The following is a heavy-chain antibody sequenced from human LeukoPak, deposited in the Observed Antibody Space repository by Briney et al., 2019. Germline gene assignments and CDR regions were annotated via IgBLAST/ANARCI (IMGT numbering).Heavy chain of an antibody. CDR3: ARVLGYCSSTSCHNYYYYYMDV. D-gene: IGHD2-2*02. Sequence: LSETLSLTCTVSGGSISSGGYYWSWIRQPPGKGLEWIGYIYHSGSTYYNPSLKSRVTISVDRSKNQFSLKLSSVTAADTAVYYCARVLGYCSSTSCHNYYYYYMDVWGKGTTVTVSS. CDR2: IYHSGST. J-gene: IGHJ6*03. CDR1: GGSISSGGYY. V-gene: IGHV4-30-2*02.